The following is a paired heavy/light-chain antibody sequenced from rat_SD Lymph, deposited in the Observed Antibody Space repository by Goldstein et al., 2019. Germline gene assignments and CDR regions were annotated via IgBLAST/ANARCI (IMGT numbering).Heavy chain of an antibody. Sequence: QVQLKESGPGLVQPSQTLSLTCTVSGFSLTSNSVHWVRQPPGKGLEWVGAIWSGGSTDYNSALKSRLSISRDTSKSQVFLKMNSLQTEDTAIYFCTRSGGYYGYNWGYWGQGVMVTVSS. CDR1: GFSLTSNS. CDR2: IWSGGST. V-gene: IGHV2-1*01. CDR3: TRSGGYYGYNWGY. J-gene: IGHJ2*01. D-gene: IGHD1-9*01.
Light chain of an antibody. CDR1: EGISND. Sequence: DIQMTQSPASLSASLGETVSIECLASEGISNDLAWYQQKSGKSPQLLIYAASRLQDGVPSRFSGSGSGTRYSLKISGMQPEDEADYFCQQSYKYPPTFGGGTKLELK. CDR2: AAS. CDR3: QQSYKYPPT. V-gene: IGKV12S8*01. J-gene: IGKJ1*01.